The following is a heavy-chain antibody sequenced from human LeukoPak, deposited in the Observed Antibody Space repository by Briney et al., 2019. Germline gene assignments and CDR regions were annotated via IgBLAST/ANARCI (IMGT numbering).Heavy chain of an antibody. CDR2: IRYDGSDK. CDR1: GFTFSRSD. Sequence: GGSLRLSCAASGFTFSRSDMPWLRQAPGKGLEWVAFIRYDGSDKYYGNSVKGRFTISRDNSKNTLYLQMYSLRAEDTAVYYCAKADGDAPFDRWGQGTLVTVSS. D-gene: IGHD2-2*01. CDR3: AKADGDAPFDR. J-gene: IGHJ4*02. V-gene: IGHV3-30*02.